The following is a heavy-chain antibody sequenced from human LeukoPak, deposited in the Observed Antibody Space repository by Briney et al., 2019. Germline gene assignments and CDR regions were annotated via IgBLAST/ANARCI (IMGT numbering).Heavy chain of an antibody. V-gene: IGHV4-59*01. D-gene: IGHD2-2*01. CDR2: IHYSGST. CDR1: GGSISSYY. CDR3: AREGCSSTSCYYGGDWFDP. Sequence: PSETLSLTCTVSGGSISSYYWSWIRQPPGKGLEWIGYIHYSGSTNYNPSLKSRVTISVDTSKNQFSLKLSSVTAADTAVYYCAREGCSSTSCYYGGDWFDPWGQGTLVTVSS. J-gene: IGHJ5*02.